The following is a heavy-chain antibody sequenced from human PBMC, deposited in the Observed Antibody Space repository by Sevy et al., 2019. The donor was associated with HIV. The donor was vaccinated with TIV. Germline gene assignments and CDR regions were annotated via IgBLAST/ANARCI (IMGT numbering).Heavy chain of an antibody. J-gene: IGHJ3*02. Sequence: ASVKVSCKVSGYTLTELSMHWVRQAPGKGLEWMGGFDPEDGETIYAQTFQGRVTMTEDTSTDTAYMELSSLRSEDTAVYYCATDSCSGGSCYSVYAFDIWGQGTMVTVSS. CDR3: ATDSCSGGSCYSVYAFDI. CDR1: GYTLTELS. V-gene: IGHV1-24*01. CDR2: FDPEDGET. D-gene: IGHD2-15*01.